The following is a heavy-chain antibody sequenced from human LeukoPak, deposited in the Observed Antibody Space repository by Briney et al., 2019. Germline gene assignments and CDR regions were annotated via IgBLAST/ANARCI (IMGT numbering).Heavy chain of an antibody. CDR1: GFTFSSYG. CDR2: ISYDGSNK. CDR3: AKNPATVNRPRYYYGMDV. D-gene: IGHD1-14*01. Sequence: SGRSLRLSCAASGFTFSSYGMHWVRQAPGKGLEWVAVISYDGSNKYYADSVKGRFTISRDNSKNTLYLQMNSLRAEDTAVYYWAKNPATVNRPRYYYGMDVWGQGTTVTVSS. V-gene: IGHV3-30*18. J-gene: IGHJ6*02.